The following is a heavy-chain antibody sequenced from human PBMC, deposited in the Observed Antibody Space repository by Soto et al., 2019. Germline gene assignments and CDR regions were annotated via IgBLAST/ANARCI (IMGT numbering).Heavy chain of an antibody. D-gene: IGHD3-3*01. V-gene: IGHV1-18*01. CDR2: ISAYNGNT. J-gene: IGHJ6*03. Sequence: ASVKVSCKASGYTFTSYGISWVRQAPGQGLERMGWISAYNGNTNYAQKLQGRVTMTTDTSTSTAYMELSSLRSEDTAVYYCARGGSPWSGYYYYYYMDVWGKGTTVTVSS. CDR3: ARGGSPWSGYYYYYYMDV. CDR1: GYTFTSYG.